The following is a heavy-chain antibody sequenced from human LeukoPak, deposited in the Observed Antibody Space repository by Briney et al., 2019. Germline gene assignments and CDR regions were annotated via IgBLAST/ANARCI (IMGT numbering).Heavy chain of an antibody. CDR1: GFTFSSYS. CDR2: ISSSGSYI. CDR3: ARGSGVQVWSSLDY. D-gene: IGHD5-18*01. Sequence: PGGSLRLSCAASGFTFSSYSINWVRQAPGKRLEWVSSISSSGSYIYYADSVKGRFTISRDNAKNSLNLQMNSLRVEDTAVYYCARGSGVQVWSSLDYWGQGTLATVSS. V-gene: IGHV3-21*01. J-gene: IGHJ4*02.